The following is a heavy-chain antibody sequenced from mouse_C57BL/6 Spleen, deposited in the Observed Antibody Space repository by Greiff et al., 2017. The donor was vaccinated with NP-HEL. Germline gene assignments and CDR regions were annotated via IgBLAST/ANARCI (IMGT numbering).Heavy chain of an antibody. CDR2: ISSGSSTI. D-gene: IGHD2-2*01. V-gene: IGHV5-17*01. CDR3: AGGYLYYFDY. J-gene: IGHJ2*01. Sequence: EVQVVESGGGLVKPGGSLKLSCAASGFTFSDYGMHWVRQAPEKGLEWVAYISSGSSTIYYADTVKGRFTISRDNAKNTLFLQMTSLRSEDTAMYYCAGGYLYYFDYWGQGTTLTVSS. CDR1: GFTFSDYG.